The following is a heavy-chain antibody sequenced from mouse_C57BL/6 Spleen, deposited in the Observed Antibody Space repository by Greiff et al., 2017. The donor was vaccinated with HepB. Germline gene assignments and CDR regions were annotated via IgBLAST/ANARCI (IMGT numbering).Heavy chain of an antibody. Sequence: QVHVKQSGAELVKPGASVKMSCKASGYTFTSYWITWVKQRPGQGLEWIGDIYPGSGSTNYNEKFKSKATLTVDTSSSTAYMQLSSLTSEDSAVYYCARWDYYGSSYGGYFDVWGTGTTVTVSS. J-gene: IGHJ1*03. CDR1: GYTFTSYW. V-gene: IGHV1-55*01. CDR3: ARWDYYGSSYGGYFDV. D-gene: IGHD1-1*01. CDR2: IYPGSGST.